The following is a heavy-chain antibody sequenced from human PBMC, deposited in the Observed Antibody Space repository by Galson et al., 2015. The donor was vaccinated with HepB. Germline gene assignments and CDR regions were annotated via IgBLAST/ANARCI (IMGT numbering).Heavy chain of an antibody. CDR3: ARQRQQLVKD. Sequence: SETLSLTCTVSGGSISSTSYYWGWIRQPPGKGLEWIGSIYYSGSSYYNPSLKSRVTISVDTSKNQFSLRLSSVTAADTSVYYCARQRQQLVKDWGRGTLVTVSS. J-gene: IGHJ4*02. CDR1: GGSISSTSYY. D-gene: IGHD6-13*01. CDR2: IYYSGSS. V-gene: IGHV4-39*01.